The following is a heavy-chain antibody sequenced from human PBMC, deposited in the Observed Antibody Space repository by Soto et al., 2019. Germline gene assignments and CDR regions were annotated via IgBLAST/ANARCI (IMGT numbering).Heavy chain of an antibody. CDR2: IYPGDSDT. J-gene: IGHJ5*02. V-gene: IGHV5-51*01. D-gene: IGHD6-13*01. Sequence: GESLKISCKGSGYSFTSYWIGWVRQMPGKGLEWMEIIYPGDSDTRYSPSFQGQVTISADKSISTAYLQWSSLKASDTAMYYCARLPYSSSWYYNWFDPWGQGTLVTVSS. CDR3: ARLPYSSSWYYNWFDP. CDR1: GYSFTSYW.